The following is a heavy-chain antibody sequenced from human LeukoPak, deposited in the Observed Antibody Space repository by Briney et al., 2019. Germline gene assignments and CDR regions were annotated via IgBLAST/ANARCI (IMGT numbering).Heavy chain of an antibody. D-gene: IGHD3-22*01. Sequence: GGSLRLSCAASGFTFSSYAMSWVRQAPGKGLEWVSAISGSGGSTYYADSVKGRFTISRDNSKNTLYLQMNSLRAEDTAVYYCAKDSDQDNYYDSSGHFDYWGQGTLVTVSS. V-gene: IGHV3-23*01. J-gene: IGHJ4*02. CDR3: AKDSDQDNYYDSSGHFDY. CDR2: ISGSGGST. CDR1: GFTFSSYA.